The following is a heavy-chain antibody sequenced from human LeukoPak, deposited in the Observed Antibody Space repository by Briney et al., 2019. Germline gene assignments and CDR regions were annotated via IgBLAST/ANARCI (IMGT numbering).Heavy chain of an antibody. J-gene: IGHJ6*02. CDR1: GFIFSTYG. CDR2: IQQGGSEK. Sequence: GGSLRLSCAASGFIFSTYGMNWVRQTPGKGLEWVAYIQQGGSEKYYVDSVKGRFTISRDNAQNSLFLQMNSLRAEDTAVYYCARGYYGMDVWGQGTTVTVSS. V-gene: IGHV3-7*01. CDR3: ARGYYGMDV.